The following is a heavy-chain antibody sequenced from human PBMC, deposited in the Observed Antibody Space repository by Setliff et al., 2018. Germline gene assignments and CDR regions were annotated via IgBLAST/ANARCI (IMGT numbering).Heavy chain of an antibody. Sequence: GGSLRLSCAASGFTFSDYAMTWVRQAPGKGLEWVSIIYADDGSTYYADSVEGRFTISRDNSNNILYLQMNSLRAEDTAVYYCAQGVHLGVWGQGTLVTVSS. CDR3: AQGVHLGV. J-gene: IGHJ4*02. D-gene: IGHD1-1*01. CDR1: GFTFSDYA. V-gene: IGHV3-23*03. CDR2: IYADDGST.